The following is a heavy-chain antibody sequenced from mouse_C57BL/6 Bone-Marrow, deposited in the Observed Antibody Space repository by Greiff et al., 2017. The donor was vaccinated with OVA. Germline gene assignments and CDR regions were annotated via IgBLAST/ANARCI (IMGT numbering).Heavy chain of an antibody. CDR1: GYTFTSYW. J-gene: IGHJ2*01. CDR2: IHPNSGST. CDR3: AREGSSYGDY. Sequence: QVQLQQPGAERVKPGASGKWSCKAAGYTFTSYWMHWVKQRPGQGLEWIGMIHPNSGSTNYNEKFKSKATLTVDKSSSTAYMQLSSLTSEDSAVYYCAREGSSYGDYWGQGTTLTVSS. D-gene: IGHD1-1*01. V-gene: IGHV1-64*01.